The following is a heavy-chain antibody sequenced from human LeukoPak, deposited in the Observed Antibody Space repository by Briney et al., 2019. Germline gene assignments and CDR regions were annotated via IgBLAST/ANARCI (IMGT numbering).Heavy chain of an antibody. D-gene: IGHD6-19*01. CDR1: GFTFSTYA. CDR3: ARGGSSGWYGYYFDY. Sequence: GGSLRLSCAASGFTFSTYAIHWVRQAPGKGLEGVAVISFDGSYKYYADSVKGRISISRDNSKNTLYLQMNSLRVEDAAVYYCARGGSSGWYGYYFDYWGQGTLVTVSS. J-gene: IGHJ4*02. CDR2: ISFDGSYK. V-gene: IGHV3-30*04.